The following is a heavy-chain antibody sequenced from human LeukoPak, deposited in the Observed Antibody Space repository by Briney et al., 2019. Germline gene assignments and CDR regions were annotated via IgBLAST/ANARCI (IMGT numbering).Heavy chain of an antibody. CDR1: GLTFSSAW. D-gene: IGHD5-24*01. J-gene: IGHJ4*02. Sequence: PGRSLRLSCTASGLTFSSAWMSWVRQAPGKGLEWIGHIRGKADGGTPDYAAPVKGKFTISRDDSKSTLFLQMDSLQIEDTAVYYCTTARRASSSLDYWGQGTLVTVSS. V-gene: IGHV3-15*01. CDR3: TTARRASSSLDY. CDR2: IRGKADGGTP.